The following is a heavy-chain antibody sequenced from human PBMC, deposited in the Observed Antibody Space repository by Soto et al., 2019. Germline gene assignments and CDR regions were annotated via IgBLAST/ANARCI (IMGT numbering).Heavy chain of an antibody. D-gene: IGHD4-17*01. V-gene: IGHV2-5*02. CDR2: IYWDDDK. J-gene: IGHJ4*02. CDR3: ARADYGDIVFEY. CDR1: GFSFITTGEG. Sequence: QITLKESGPTLVKPTQTLTLTCTFSGFSFITTGEGVGWVRQSPGKALEWLALIYWDDDKRYSPSLKSRLTITKDTSKNHVVLSMTNMDTVDTATYYWARADYGDIVFEYWGQGTLVTVSS.